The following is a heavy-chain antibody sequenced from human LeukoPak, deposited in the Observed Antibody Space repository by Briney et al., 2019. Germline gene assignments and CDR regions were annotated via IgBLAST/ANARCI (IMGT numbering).Heavy chain of an antibody. D-gene: IGHD2-15*01. CDR2: ISGSGGST. Sequence: AGGSLRLSCAASGFTFSSYGMSGVRQAPGKGLEWVSAISGSGGSTYYADSVKGRFTISRDNSKNTLYLQMNSLRAEDTAVYYCGTPDIVVVVAATGSRWFDPWGQGTLVTVSS. J-gene: IGHJ5*02. CDR1: GFTFSSYG. CDR3: GTPDIVVVVAATGSRWFDP. V-gene: IGHV3-23*01.